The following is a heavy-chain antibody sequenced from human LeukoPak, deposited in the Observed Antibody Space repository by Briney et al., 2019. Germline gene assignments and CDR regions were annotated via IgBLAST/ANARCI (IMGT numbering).Heavy chain of an antibody. V-gene: IGHV3-30-3*01. D-gene: IGHD3-22*01. CDR3: AKVRHSSGYYGS. CDR1: GFTFSSYA. CDR2: ISYDGSNK. Sequence: GRSLRLSCAASGFTFSSYAMHWVRQAPGKGLEWVAVISYDGSNKYYADSVKGRFTISRDNSKNTLYLQMISLRAEDTAVYYCAKVRHSSGYYGSWGQGTLVTVSS. J-gene: IGHJ5*02.